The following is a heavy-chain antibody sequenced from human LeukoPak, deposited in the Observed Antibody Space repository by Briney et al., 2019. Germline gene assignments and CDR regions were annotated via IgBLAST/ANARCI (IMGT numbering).Heavy chain of an antibody. CDR2: IWYDGSNK. J-gene: IGHJ4*02. Sequence: PGGSLRLSCAASGFTFSSYGMHWVRQAPGKGLEWVAVIWYDGSNKYYADSVKGRFTISRDNSKNTLYLQMNSLRAEDTAVYYCARGSSSPPFDYWGQGTPVTVSS. CDR3: ARGSSSPPFDY. D-gene: IGHD6-13*01. V-gene: IGHV3-33*01. CDR1: GFTFSSYG.